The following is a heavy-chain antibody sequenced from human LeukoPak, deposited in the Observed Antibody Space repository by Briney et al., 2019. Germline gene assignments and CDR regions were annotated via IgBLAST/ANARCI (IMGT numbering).Heavy chain of an antibody. D-gene: IGHD3-22*01. V-gene: IGHV1-46*01. CDR2: INPSGGST. CDR1: GYTFTSYY. Sequence: ASVTVSCKASGYTFTSYYMHWVRQAPGQGLEWMGIINPSGGSTSYAQKFQGRVTMTRDTSTSTVYMELSSLRSEDTAVYYCARDSSGYSEWLEKGDYWGQGTLVTVSS. J-gene: IGHJ4*02. CDR3: ARDSSGYSEWLEKGDY.